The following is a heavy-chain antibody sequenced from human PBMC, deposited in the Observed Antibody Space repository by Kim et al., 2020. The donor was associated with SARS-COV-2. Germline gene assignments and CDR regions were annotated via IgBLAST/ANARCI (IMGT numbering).Heavy chain of an antibody. V-gene: IGHV4-59*01. CDR1: GFSIDSYF. CDR2: IHYSGNT. J-gene: IGHJ6*02. D-gene: IGHD2-15*01. Sequence: SETLSLTCSVSGFSIDSYFWTWIRQPPGKGLEWIGHIHYSGNTHYNPSLKSRVTISLDTSRNHFFLKLNSVTAADTAVYYCVRDRRITTPATKYSYYFGLDVWGQGTPVTVSS. CDR3: VRDRRITTPATKYSYYFGLDV.